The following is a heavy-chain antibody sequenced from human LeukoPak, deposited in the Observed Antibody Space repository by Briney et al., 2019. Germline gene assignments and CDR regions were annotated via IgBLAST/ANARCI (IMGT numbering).Heavy chain of an antibody. J-gene: IGHJ4*02. Sequence: SETLSLTCAVSGYSISSGYYWGWIRQPPGKGLEWIGSIYHSGSTSYNPSLKSRVTISVDTSKNQFSLKLSSVTAADTAVYYCARDRHYDFWSGSADYFDYWGQGTLVTVSS. CDR3: ARDRHYDFWSGSADYFDY. CDR2: IYHSGST. V-gene: IGHV4-38-2*02. D-gene: IGHD3-3*01. CDR1: GYSISSGYY.